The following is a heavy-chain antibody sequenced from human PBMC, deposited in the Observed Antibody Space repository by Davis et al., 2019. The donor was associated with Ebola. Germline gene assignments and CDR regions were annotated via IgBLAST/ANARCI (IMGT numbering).Heavy chain of an antibody. CDR1: GFTFSDYY. CDR3: ARAVDTAMKGDY. V-gene: IGHV3-11*04. Sequence: GESLKISCAASGFTFSDYYMSWIRQAPGKGLEWVSYISSSGSTIYYADSVKGRFTISRDNAKNSLYLQMNSLRAEDTAVYYCARAVDTAMKGDYWGQGTLVTVSS. CDR2: ISSSGSTI. J-gene: IGHJ4*02. D-gene: IGHD5-18*01.